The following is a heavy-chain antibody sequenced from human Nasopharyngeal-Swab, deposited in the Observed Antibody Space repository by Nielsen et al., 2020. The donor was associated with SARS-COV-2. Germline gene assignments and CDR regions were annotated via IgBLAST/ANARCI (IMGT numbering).Heavy chain of an antibody. CDR1: GYSFITYW. CDR3: AKSPRGSARDYLLEI. D-gene: IGHD3-16*01. V-gene: IGHV5-10-1*01. CDR2: IDPSDSDS. J-gene: IGHJ4*02. Sequence: GESLKISCQGSGYSFITYWIGWVRQVPGEGLEWMGRIDPSDSDSNYDPSFQGHVSVSVDKSVSTAYLQWNSLKASDTAIYFCAKSPRGSARDYLLEIWGQGTLVTVSS.